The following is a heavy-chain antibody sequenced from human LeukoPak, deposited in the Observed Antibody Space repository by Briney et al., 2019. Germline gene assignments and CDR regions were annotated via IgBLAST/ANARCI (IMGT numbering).Heavy chain of an antibody. V-gene: IGHV4-39*02. CDR2: IYYTGRT. CDR1: YGSVSSSAYY. CDR3: AREVGGQARPVDY. Sequence: PSETLSLTCTVSYGSVSSSAYYWGWIRQPPGNNLEWIGSIYYTGRTSHNPSPKSRVTISVDTSKNQFSLKLSAVSAADTAVYYCAREVGGQARPVDYWGQGLLVTVSS. D-gene: IGHD1-26*01. J-gene: IGHJ4*02.